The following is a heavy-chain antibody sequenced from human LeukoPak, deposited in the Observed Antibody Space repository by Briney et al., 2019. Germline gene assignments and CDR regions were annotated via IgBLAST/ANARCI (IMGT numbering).Heavy chain of an antibody. V-gene: IGHV1-46*01. Sequence: ASVKVSCKASGYTFTGYYMHWVRQAPGQGLEWMGLINPSGGSTNYAQKFQGRVTMTRDTSTSTVYMELSSLRSEDTAVYYCARGPRITMVRGGQWYYYMDVWGKGTTVTISS. CDR3: ARGPRITMVRGGQWYYYMDV. D-gene: IGHD3-10*01. CDR2: INPSGGST. CDR1: GYTFTGYY. J-gene: IGHJ6*03.